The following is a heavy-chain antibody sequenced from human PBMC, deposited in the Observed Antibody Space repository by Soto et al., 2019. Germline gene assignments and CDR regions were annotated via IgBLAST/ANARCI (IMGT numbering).Heavy chain of an antibody. CDR1: GYTFTSYA. Sequence: QVQLVQSGAEVKKPGASVRVSCKASGYTFTSYAMHWVRQAPGQRLEWMGWINAGNGNTKYSQKFQGRVTITRDTSASTAYMELSSLRSEDTAVYYCARGPNPYYFDYWGQGTLVTVSS. CDR2: INAGNGNT. V-gene: IGHV1-3*01. J-gene: IGHJ4*02. CDR3: ARGPNPYYFDY.